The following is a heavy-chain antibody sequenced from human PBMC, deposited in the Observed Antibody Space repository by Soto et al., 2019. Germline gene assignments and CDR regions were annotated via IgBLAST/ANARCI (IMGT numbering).Heavy chain of an antibody. V-gene: IGHV1-8*01. CDR1: GYTFTSYD. D-gene: IGHD3-16*02. Sequence: QVQLVQSGAEVKKPGASVKVSCKASGYTFTSYDINWVRQATGQGLEWMGWMNPNSGNTGYAQKFQGRVTMTRNTSISTGYMELSSLRYEDTAVYYCARGPLPLGEVSLYRFIYWGQGTLVTVSS. CDR2: MNPNSGNT. CDR3: ARGPLPLGEVSLYRFIY. J-gene: IGHJ4*02.